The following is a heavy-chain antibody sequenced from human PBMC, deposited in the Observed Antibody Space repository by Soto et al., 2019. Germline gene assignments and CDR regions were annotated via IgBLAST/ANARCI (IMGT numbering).Heavy chain of an antibody. CDR1: GFTVSSNY. Sequence: EVQLVESGGGLVQPGGSLRLSCAASGFTVSSNYMSWVRQAPGKGLEWVSVIYSGGSTYYADSVKGRFTISRDNSKNTLYLQMNSLKAEDTAVYYCASYTLVPADLSGSFSGGFDPWGQGTLVTVSS. J-gene: IGHJ5*02. D-gene: IGHD2-2*01. V-gene: IGHV3-66*01. CDR2: IYSGGST. CDR3: ASYTLVPADLSGSFSGGFDP.